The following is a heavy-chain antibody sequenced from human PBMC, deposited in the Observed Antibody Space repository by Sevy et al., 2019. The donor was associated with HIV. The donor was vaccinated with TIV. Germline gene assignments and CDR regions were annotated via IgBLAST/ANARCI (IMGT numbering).Heavy chain of an antibody. Sequence: GGSLRLSCAASGFSFSNYWMSWVRQAPGKGLEWVANIKRDGSEKYYVASVKGRFTISRDNAKTSLFLQMNSLRGGDTAGYYCARDCSSASCLWGMDVWGQGTTVTVSS. CDR1: GFSFSNYW. V-gene: IGHV3-7*03. CDR3: ARDCSSASCLWGMDV. CDR2: IKRDGSEK. D-gene: IGHD2-2*01. J-gene: IGHJ6*02.